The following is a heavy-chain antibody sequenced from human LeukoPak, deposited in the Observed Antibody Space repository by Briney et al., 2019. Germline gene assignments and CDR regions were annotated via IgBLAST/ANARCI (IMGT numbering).Heavy chain of an antibody. CDR1: GGSISSYY. Sequence: PSETLSLTCTVSGGSISSYYWSWIRQPAGKGLEWIGRIYTSGSTTYNPSLKSRVTMSVDTSKNQFSLKLSSVTAADTAVYYCAREACSSTSCYTVPPYYYYMDVWGKGTTVTVSS. V-gene: IGHV4-4*07. J-gene: IGHJ6*03. D-gene: IGHD2-2*02. CDR2: IYTSGST. CDR3: AREACSSTSCYTVPPYYYYMDV.